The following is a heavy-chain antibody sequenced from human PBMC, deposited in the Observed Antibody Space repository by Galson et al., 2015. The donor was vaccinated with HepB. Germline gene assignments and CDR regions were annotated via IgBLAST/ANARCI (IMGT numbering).Heavy chain of an antibody. V-gene: IGHV3-7*01. J-gene: IGHJ3*02. Sequence: SLRLSCAASGFTFSSYWMSWVRQAPGKGLEWVANIKQDGSEKYYVDSVKGRFTISRDNAKNSLYLQMNSLRAEDTAVYYCARVSFGGSYRGAFDIWGQGTMVTVSS. CDR3: ARVSFGGSYRGAFDI. D-gene: IGHD1-26*01. CDR2: IKQDGSEK. CDR1: GFTFSSYW.